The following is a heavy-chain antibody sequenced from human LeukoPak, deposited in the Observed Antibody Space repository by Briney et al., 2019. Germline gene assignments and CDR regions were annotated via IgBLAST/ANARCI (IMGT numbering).Heavy chain of an antibody. CDR1: GFTFTSYD. CDR2: MNPNNGNT. D-gene: IGHD2-2*02. CDR3: VRDGEGAAISVNYWFDP. Sequence: ASVKVSCKASGFTFTSYDINWVRQASGQGLEWMGWMNPNNGNTGYAQKFQGRVTMTRDTSISTAYMELRGLRSEDTAVYYCVRDGEGAAISVNYWFDPWGQGTLVTVSS. J-gene: IGHJ5*02. V-gene: IGHV1-8*01.